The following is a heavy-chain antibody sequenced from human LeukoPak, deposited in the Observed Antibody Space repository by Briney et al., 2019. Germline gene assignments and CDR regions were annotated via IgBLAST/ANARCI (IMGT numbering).Heavy chain of an antibody. V-gene: IGHV3-23*01. CDR3: ARVPIGGYGDY. Sequence: TGGSLRLSCAASGFTFSSYAMSWVRQAPGKGLGWVSAISGSGGSTYSADSVKGRFTISRDNSKNSLYLQMNSLRAEDTAVYYCARVPIGGYGDYWGQGTLVTVSS. CDR1: GFTFSSYA. J-gene: IGHJ4*02. D-gene: IGHD3-16*01. CDR2: ISGSGGST.